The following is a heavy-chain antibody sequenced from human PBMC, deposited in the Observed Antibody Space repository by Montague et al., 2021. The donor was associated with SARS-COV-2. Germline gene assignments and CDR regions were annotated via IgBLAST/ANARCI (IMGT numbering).Heavy chain of an antibody. Sequence: SETLFLTCSVSGGSFDSDNFFWGWIRQPPGERLEWIGVISNGGRTFDNPSLKSRVTISVHTSRNQLSLNVKSVTAADTAVYYCARHRRYDVVTYYPDFWGQGILVTVSS. D-gene: IGHD3-9*01. CDR2: ISNGGRT. V-gene: IGHV4-39*01. J-gene: IGHJ4*02. CDR3: ARHRRYDVVTYYPDF. CDR1: GGSFDSDNFF.